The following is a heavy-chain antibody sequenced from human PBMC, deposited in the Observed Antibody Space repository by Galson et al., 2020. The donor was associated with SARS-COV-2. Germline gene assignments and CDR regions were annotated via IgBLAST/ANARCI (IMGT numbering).Heavy chain of an antibody. Sequence: KVSCKASGYSFSAYWIGWVRQMPGKGLEWMGVIYPGDSDTRYSPSFQGQVTISADKSITTAYLQWSSLKASDSAIYYCARRDFFASGTWFDPWGQGTLVNVSS. D-gene: IGHD3-10*01. CDR1: GYSFSAYW. CDR3: ARRDFFASGTWFDP. V-gene: IGHV5-51*01. CDR2: IYPGDSDT. J-gene: IGHJ5*02.